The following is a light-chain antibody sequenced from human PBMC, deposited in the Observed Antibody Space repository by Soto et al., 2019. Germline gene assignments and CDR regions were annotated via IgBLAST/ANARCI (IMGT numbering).Light chain of an antibody. CDR3: QQRHRWPLT. CDR2: DAS. CDR1: QSVDSN. J-gene: IGKJ4*01. Sequence: DILLTQSPATLSLSPGDRATLSCRASQSVDSNLAWYQQKVGQAPRLLIFDASHRATGIPARFSGSGSGTDFTLTISTLEPEDFAVYYCQQRHRWPLTFGGGTKVEVK. V-gene: IGKV3-11*01.